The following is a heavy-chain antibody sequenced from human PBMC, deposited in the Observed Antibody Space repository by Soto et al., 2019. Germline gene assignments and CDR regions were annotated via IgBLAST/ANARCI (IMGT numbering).Heavy chain of an antibody. Sequence: QITLKESVPTLVKPTQTLTLTCTFSGFSLSTNGVGVGWIRQPPGKALEWLALIYWDDDKRYSPSLKSRLTITKDTSKNQVVLTMTNIDPVDTATYYCALTRGYCSGGSCYRLYYFDYWGQGTLVTVSS. CDR2: IYWDDDK. V-gene: IGHV2-5*02. D-gene: IGHD2-15*01. CDR1: GFSLSTNGVG. J-gene: IGHJ4*02. CDR3: ALTRGYCSGGSCYRLYYFDY.